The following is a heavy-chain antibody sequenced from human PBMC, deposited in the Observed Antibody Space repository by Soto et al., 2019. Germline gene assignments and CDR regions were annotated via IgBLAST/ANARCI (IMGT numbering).Heavy chain of an antibody. CDR3: ASHYYYDSSGYYNDY. CDR2: IYYSGST. J-gene: IGHJ4*02. V-gene: IGHV4-31*03. CDR1: GGSISSVGSD. Sequence: SETPSLTCTVSGGSISSVGSDWGWIRQHPGKGLEWIGYIYYSGSTYYNPSLKSRVTISVDTSKNQFSLKLSSVTAADTAVYYCASHYYYDSSGYYNDYWGQGTLVTVS. D-gene: IGHD3-22*01.